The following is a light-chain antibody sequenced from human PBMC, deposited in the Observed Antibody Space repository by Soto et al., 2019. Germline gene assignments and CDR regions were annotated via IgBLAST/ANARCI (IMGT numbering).Light chain of an antibody. J-gene: IGKJ1*01. Sequence: DIQMTQSPSTLSASVGDRVTITCRASQSINNWLAWYQQKPGKAPKLFIFKASTLESGVPSRFSGSGSGTEFTLSISSRQPDDCATYFCQQYESFPRTFGQGTKVEIK. CDR1: QSINNW. CDR2: KAS. V-gene: IGKV1-5*03. CDR3: QQYESFPRT.